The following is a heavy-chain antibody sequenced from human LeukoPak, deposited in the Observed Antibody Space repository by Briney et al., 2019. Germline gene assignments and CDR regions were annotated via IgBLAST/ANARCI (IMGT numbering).Heavy chain of an antibody. D-gene: IGHD1-26*01. Sequence: GGSLRLSCAASGFTFSSYSMNWVRQAPGKGLEWVSYISRSSSTISYADSVKGRFTISRDNAKNSLYLQMNSLRDEDTAVYYCARDSASGSYRHAFDIWGQGTMVTVSS. V-gene: IGHV3-48*02. CDR1: GFTFSSYS. J-gene: IGHJ3*02. CDR2: ISRSSSTI. CDR3: ARDSASGSYRHAFDI.